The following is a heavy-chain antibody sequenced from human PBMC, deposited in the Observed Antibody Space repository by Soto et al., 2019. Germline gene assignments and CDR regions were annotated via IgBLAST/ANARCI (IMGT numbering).Heavy chain of an antibody. V-gene: IGHV1-69*12. CDR3: ASLPAPNVGYCSGGCCYHPDY. CDR1: GGTFSSYA. CDR2: IIPIFGTA. Sequence: QVQLVQSGAEVKKPGSSVKVSCKASGGTFSSYAISWVRQAPGQGLEWMGGIIPIFGTANYAQKFQGRVTIAADQSQSPDYMELSRLGCGDTAVYYCASLPAPNVGYCSGGCCYHPDYWGQGSLVTVSS. J-gene: IGHJ4*02. D-gene: IGHD2-15*01.